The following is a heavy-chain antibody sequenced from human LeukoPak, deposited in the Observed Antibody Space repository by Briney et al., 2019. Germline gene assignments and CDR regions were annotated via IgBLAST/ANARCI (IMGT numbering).Heavy chain of an antibody. Sequence: SETLSLTCTVSGGSISSSSYYWGWIRQPPGKGLEWIGSIYYSGSTYYNPSLKSRVTISVDTSKNQFSLKLSPVTAADTAVYYCARQVRKKIDYWGQGTLVTVSS. CDR3: ARQVRKKIDY. CDR1: GGSISSSSYY. J-gene: IGHJ4*02. V-gene: IGHV4-39*01. CDR2: IYYSGST.